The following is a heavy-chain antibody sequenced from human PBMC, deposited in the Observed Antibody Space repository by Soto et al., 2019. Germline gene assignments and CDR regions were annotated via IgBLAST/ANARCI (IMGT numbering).Heavy chain of an antibody. J-gene: IGHJ6*02. CDR2: IYPGDSDT. D-gene: IGHD6-6*01. CDR1: GYSFTSYW. V-gene: IGHV5-51*01. CDR3: ARHEYSSSPGVYYYGMDV. Sequence: GESLKISCKGSGYSFTSYWIGWVRQMPGKGLEWMGIIYPGDSDTRYSLSFQGQVTISADKSISTAYLQWSSLKASDTAMYYCARHEYSSSPGVYYYGMDVWGQGTTVTVSS.